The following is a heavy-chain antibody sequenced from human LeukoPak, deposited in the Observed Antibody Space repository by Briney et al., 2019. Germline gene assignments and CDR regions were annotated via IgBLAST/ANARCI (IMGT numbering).Heavy chain of an antibody. V-gene: IGHV4-39*01. J-gene: IGHJ4*02. Sequence: PSETLSLTCTVSGGSISSSSYYWGWIRRSPGKELEWIGSVYYSGSTYYNPSLKSRLTISVDASSNHFSLKLSSVTAADTAVYYCARHSSEYGDYVFDYWGQGTLVTVSS. D-gene: IGHD4-17*01. CDR1: GGSISSSSYY. CDR3: ARHSSEYGDYVFDY. CDR2: VYYSGST.